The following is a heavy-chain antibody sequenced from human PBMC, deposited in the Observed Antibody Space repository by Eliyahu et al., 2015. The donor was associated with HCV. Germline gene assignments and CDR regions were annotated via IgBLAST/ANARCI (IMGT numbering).Heavy chain of an antibody. J-gene: IGHJ4*02. CDR2: ISSSSSTI. CDR3: AREGSGSYSRRTYYFDY. V-gene: IGHV3-48*02. CDR1: GFTFXXXS. Sequence: EVQLVESGGGLVQPGGSLRLSCAAPGFTFXXXSMNWVRQAPGKGLEWXSYISSSSSTIYYADSVKGRFTISRDNAKNSLYLQMNSLRDEDTAVYYCAREGSGSYSRRTYYFDYWGQGTLVTVSS. D-gene: IGHD1-26*01.